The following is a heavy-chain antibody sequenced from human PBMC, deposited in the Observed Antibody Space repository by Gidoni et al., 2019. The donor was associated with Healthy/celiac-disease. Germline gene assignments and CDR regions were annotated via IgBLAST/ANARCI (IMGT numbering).Heavy chain of an antibody. Sequence: QVQLVESGGGVVQPGRSLRLSCEASGFTFSSYAMHWVRQAPGKGLEWVAVISYDGSNKYYADSVKGRFTISRDNSKNTLYLQMNSLRAEDTAVYYCARDLAIDYWGQGTLVTVSS. V-gene: IGHV3-30-3*01. CDR1: GFTFSSYA. CDR2: ISYDGSNK. J-gene: IGHJ4*02. CDR3: ARDLAIDY.